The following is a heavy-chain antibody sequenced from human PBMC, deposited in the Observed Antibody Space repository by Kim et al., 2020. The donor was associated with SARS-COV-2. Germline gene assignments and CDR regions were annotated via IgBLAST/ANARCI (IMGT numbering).Heavy chain of an antibody. CDR3: ARGGGGYSYGYSDY. J-gene: IGHJ4*02. Sequence: AQKFQGRVTITADESTSPAYMGLSSLRSEDTAVYYCARGGGGYSYGYSDYWGQGTLVTVSS. V-gene: IGHV1-69*01. D-gene: IGHD5-18*01.